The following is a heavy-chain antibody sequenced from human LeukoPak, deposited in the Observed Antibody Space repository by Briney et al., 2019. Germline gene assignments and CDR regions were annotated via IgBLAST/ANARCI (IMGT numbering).Heavy chain of an antibody. J-gene: IGHJ4*02. CDR3: ARADSSGYLFDY. D-gene: IGHD5-12*01. CDR1: GYTFTSYD. V-gene: IGHV1-69*13. Sequence: SVKVSCKASGYTFTSYDINWVRQAPGQGLEWMGGIIPIFGTANYAQKFQGRVTITADESTSTTYMELSSLRSEDTAVYYCARADSSGYLFDYWGQGTLVTVSS. CDR2: IIPIFGTA.